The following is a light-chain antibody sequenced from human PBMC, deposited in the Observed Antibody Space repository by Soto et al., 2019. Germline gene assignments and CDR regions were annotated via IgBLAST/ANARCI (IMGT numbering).Light chain of an antibody. J-gene: IGLJ2*01. Sequence: QAVVTQPPSVSGAPGQRVTISCTGSSSNIGAGYDVHWYQQLPGRAPKLLIYGNTNRPSGVPDRFSGSKSGTSASLAITGHQAEDEADYYCLSFDSSLSVVFGGGTQLTVL. V-gene: IGLV1-40*01. CDR2: GNT. CDR1: SSNIGAGYD. CDR3: LSFDSSLSVV.